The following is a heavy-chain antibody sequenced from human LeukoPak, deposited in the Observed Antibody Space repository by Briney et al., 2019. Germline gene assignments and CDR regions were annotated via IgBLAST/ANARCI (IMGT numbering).Heavy chain of an antibody. J-gene: IGHJ6*03. CDR3: AKDGSWGDYYFYFYMDV. Sequence: GGSLRLSCEASGSGFTYDNFAMSWVRQAPGKGLEWVSGISGSGYYTYYADSVKGRFTISRDNSKNTLYIQMNSLRAEDTAVYYCAKDGSWGDYYFYFYMDVWGKGTTVTVSS. V-gene: IGHV3-23*01. CDR2: ISGSGYYT. D-gene: IGHD3-16*01. CDR1: GSGFTYDNFA.